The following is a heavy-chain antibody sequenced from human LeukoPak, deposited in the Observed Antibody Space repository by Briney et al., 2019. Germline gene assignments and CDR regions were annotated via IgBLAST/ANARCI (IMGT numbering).Heavy chain of an antibody. D-gene: IGHD2-15*01. J-gene: IGHJ4*02. CDR1: GGSISSSSYY. CDR3: ARHQPVVAAILGFVRRKQPFDY. CDR2: NYYSGSI. V-gene: IGHV4-39*01. Sequence: PSETLSLTCTVSGGSISSSSYYCGWIRQPPGKGLEWLGNNYYSGSIYYNPSLKSRVPISVHTSNSHFSLTLSSVTAADTAVYYCARHQPVVAAILGFVRRKQPFDYWGQGTLVTVSS.